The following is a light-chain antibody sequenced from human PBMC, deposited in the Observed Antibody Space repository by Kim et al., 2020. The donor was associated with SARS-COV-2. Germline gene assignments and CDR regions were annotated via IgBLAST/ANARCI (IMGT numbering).Light chain of an antibody. CDR2: GAS. J-gene: IGKJ2*01. V-gene: IGKV3-20*01. Sequence: DIVLTQSPGILSLSPGERATLSCRASQSVRSSYLAWYQQKPGQAPRLLIYGASSRATGIPDRFSGSGSGTDFTLTISRLEPEDFAVYYCQQYGSSLLYTFGQGTKLEI. CDR1: QSVRSSY. CDR3: QQYGSSLLYT.